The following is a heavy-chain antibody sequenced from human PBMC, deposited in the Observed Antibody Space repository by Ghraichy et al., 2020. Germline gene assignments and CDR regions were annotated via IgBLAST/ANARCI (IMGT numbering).Heavy chain of an antibody. CDR3: TRGGSIAVAGQRHWFDP. J-gene: IGHJ5*02. CDR2: INPSGGRS. CDR1: GYTFTAYY. Sequence: ASVKVSCKASGYTFTAYYIHWVRQAPRQGLEWMGIINPSGGRSTYAQKLQGRVTMTRDTSTSTVYMQLSSLRSEDTAVYYCTRGGSIAVAGQRHWFDPWGQGTLVTVSS. D-gene: IGHD6-19*01. V-gene: IGHV1-46*03.